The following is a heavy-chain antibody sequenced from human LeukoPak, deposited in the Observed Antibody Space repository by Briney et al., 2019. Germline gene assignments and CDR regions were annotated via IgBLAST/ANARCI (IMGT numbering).Heavy chain of an antibody. CDR1: XGXXXXYX. V-gene: IGHV4-59*01. D-gene: IGHD3-22*01. Sequence: PSETXXLTCTXSXGXXXXYXXXXIRQAPGKXLEWIGYIYYSGSTKYNPSLKSRVTISVDTSMNQFSLKLSSVTAADTAVYFCARGITDSIWYLDYWGQGTLVTVSS. CDR3: ARGITDSIWYLDY. CDR2: IYYSGST. J-gene: IGHJ4*02.